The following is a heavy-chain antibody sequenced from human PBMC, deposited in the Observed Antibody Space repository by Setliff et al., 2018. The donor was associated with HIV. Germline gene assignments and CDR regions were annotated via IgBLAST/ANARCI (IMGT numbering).Heavy chain of an antibody. CDR2: ISGSGGST. Sequence: GGSLRLSCATSGFTFSSYAMSWVRQAPGKGLEWVSGISGSGGSTYYADSVKGRFTISRDNSKNTLYLQMNNLRVEDTAVYYCAKEDQRVTSVDYWGQGTPVTVSS. J-gene: IGHJ4*02. V-gene: IGHV3-23*01. CDR1: GFTFSSYA. D-gene: IGHD2-2*01. CDR3: AKEDQRVTSVDY.